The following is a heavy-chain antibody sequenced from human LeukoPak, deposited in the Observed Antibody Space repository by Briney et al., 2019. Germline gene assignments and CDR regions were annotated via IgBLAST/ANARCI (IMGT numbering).Heavy chain of an antibody. CDR3: ARAYGSGSYSYFDY. J-gene: IGHJ4*02. CDR1: GFTFSSYE. V-gene: IGHV3-48*03. Sequence: GGSLRLSCAASGFTFSSYEMNWVRQAPGKGLEWVSYISSSGSTIYYADSVKGRFTISRDNSKNTLYLQMNSLRAEDTAVYYCARAYGSGSYSYFDYWGQGTLVTVSS. CDR2: ISSSGSTI. D-gene: IGHD3-10*01.